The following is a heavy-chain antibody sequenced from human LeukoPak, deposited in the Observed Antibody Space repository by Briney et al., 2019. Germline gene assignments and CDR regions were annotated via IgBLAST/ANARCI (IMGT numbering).Heavy chain of an antibody. CDR1: GNTLTDLS. J-gene: IGHJ4*02. CDR3: AAEGQWSLVHYFNS. Sequence: ASVKVSCKVSGNTLTDLSIHWVRQAPEKGLDWMGGFDPEDAEVIYAEKFQDRVTMTEDPSTDAAYLELSSLRSEDTAVYYCAAEGQWSLVHYFNSWGQGTLVTVSS. D-gene: IGHD2-15*01. CDR2: FDPEDAEV. V-gene: IGHV1-24*01.